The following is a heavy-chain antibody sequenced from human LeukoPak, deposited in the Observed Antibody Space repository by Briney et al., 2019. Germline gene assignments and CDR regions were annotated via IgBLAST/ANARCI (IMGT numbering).Heavy chain of an antibody. CDR1: GFTFSTSE. V-gene: IGHV3-48*03. D-gene: IGHD6-19*01. CDR3: VRDGISVAANALDV. J-gene: IGHJ3*01. CDR2: IDGRGATI. Sequence: GGSLRLSCAASGFTFSTSEVNWVRQAPGKGLEWLSYIDGRGATIFYADSVKGRFTISRDNAKNSLYLQMNSLRVEDTALYYCVRDGISVAANALDVWGQGTMVTVSS.